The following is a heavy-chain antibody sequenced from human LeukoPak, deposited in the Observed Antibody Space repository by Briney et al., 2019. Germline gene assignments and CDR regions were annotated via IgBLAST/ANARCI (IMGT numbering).Heavy chain of an antibody. CDR3: ARAYDGYNSFDI. D-gene: IGHD5-24*01. Sequence: SVKVSCKASGGTFSSYAISWVRQAPGQGLEWMGGIIPIFGTANYAQKFQGWVTMTRDTSISTAYMELSRLRSDDTAVYYCARAYDGYNSFDIWGQGTMVTVSS. J-gene: IGHJ3*02. CDR1: GGTFSSYA. CDR2: IIPIFGTA. V-gene: IGHV1-69*05.